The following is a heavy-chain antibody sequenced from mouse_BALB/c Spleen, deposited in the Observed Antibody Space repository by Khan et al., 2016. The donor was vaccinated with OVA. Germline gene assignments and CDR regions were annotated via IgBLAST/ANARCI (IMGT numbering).Heavy chain of an antibody. V-gene: IGHV1-9*01. CDR1: GYTFSSYS. D-gene: IGHD1-1*01. Sequence: QVQLKQSGAELMKPGASVKMSCKATGYTFSSYSIGWVKQRPGHGLEWIAEILPGSGSTNYNEKFKGKATFTADTSSSTAYMQLSSLTSEDSAVYYCARGNYYGSSSGFGYWGQGTLVTVSA. J-gene: IGHJ3*01. CDR2: ILPGSGST. CDR3: ARGNYYGSSSGFGY.